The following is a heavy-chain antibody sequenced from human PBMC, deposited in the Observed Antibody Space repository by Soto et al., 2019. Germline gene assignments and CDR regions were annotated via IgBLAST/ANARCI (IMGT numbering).Heavy chain of an antibody. Sequence: QVQLVQSGAEVKKPGSSVKVSCKAPGGTFSSYAISWVRQAPGQGLEWMGGIIPIFGTAKYAQKFQGRVTITADESTSTGYMELGSLRPEDTAVYYCARSQGGSSSLDIYYYYYYGMDVWGQGTTVTVSS. CDR1: GGTFSSYA. V-gene: IGHV1-69*01. CDR3: ARSQGGSSSLDIYYYYYYGMDV. CDR2: IIPIFGTA. D-gene: IGHD2-15*01. J-gene: IGHJ6*02.